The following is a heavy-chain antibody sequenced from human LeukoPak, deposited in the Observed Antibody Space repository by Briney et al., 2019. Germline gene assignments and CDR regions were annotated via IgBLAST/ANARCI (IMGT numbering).Heavy chain of an antibody. D-gene: IGHD3-22*01. Sequence: GGSLRLSCAASGFTFSSYAMSWVRQAPGKGLEWVSAISGSGGSTYYADSVKGRFTISRDNSKNTLYLQMNSLRAEDTAVYYCAKAPLTYYYDSSGYYFDYWGQGTLVTVSS. CDR1: GFTFSSYA. V-gene: IGHV3-23*01. CDR2: ISGSGGST. CDR3: AKAPLTYYYDSSGYYFDY. J-gene: IGHJ4*02.